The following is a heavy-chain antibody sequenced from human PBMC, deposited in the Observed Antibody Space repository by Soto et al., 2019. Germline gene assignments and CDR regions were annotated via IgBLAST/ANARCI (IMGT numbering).Heavy chain of an antibody. Sequence: PGESLKISCKGSGYSFTNYWIGWVRQMSGKGLEWMGNINPGDSDAKHSPSFQGQVTMSADKSISAAYLQWSSLRASDTAMYYCARLYGYYDSSGYHYYFDYWGQGTLVTVSS. V-gene: IGHV5-51*01. CDR2: INPGDSDA. D-gene: IGHD3-22*01. J-gene: IGHJ4*02. CDR1: GYSFTNYW. CDR3: ARLYGYYDSSGYHYYFDY.